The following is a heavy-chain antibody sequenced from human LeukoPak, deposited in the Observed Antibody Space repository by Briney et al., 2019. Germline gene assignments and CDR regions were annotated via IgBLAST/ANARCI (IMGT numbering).Heavy chain of an antibody. CDR3: ARDRTKGNRSGYADAFDI. J-gene: IGHJ3*02. Sequence: SVKVSCKASGGTFNSYTINWVRQAPGQGLEWMGTLIPIFGIANYAQEFQGRVTISTDESTSTAYMELSSLRSGDTAVYYCARDRTKGNRSGYADAFDIWGQGTKVTVSS. V-gene: IGHV1-69*05. CDR2: LIPIFGIA. D-gene: IGHD3-3*01. CDR1: GGTFNSYT.